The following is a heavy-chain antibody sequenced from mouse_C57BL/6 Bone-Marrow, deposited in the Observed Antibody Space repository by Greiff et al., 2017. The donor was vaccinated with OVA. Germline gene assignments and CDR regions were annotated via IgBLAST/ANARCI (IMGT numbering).Heavy chain of an antibody. V-gene: IGHV5-17*01. CDR2: ISSGSSTI. CDR1: GFTFSDYG. CDR3: ARRADYYDYLYYAMDY. Sequence: VQLQQSGGGLVKPGGSLKLSCAASGFTFSDYGMHWVRQAPEKGLEWVAYISSGSSTIYYADTVKGRFTISRDNAKNTLFLQMTSLRSEDTAMYYCARRADYYDYLYYAMDYWGQGTSVTVSS. J-gene: IGHJ4*01. D-gene: IGHD2-4*01.